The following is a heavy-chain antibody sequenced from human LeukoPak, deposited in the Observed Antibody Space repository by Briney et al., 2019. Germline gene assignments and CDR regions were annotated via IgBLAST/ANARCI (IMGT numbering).Heavy chain of an antibody. CDR3: AITRFGSAYTFDY. CDR2: INPNSGGT. D-gene: IGHD1-26*01. V-gene: IGHV1-2*02. CDR1: GYTSTGYY. J-gene: IGHJ4*02. Sequence: ASVKVSCKASGYTSTGYYMHWVRQAPGQGLEWMGWINPNSGGTNYAQKFQGRVTMTRDTSISTAYMELSRLRSDDTAVYYCAITRFGSAYTFDYWGQGTLVTVSP.